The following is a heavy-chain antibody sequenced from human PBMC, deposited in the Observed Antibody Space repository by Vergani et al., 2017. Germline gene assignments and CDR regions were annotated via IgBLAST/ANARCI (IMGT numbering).Heavy chain of an antibody. CDR2: ISYDGSNK. D-gene: IGHD3-22*01. Sequence: VQLVESGGGLVQPGGSLRLSCAASGFTFSSYAMHWVRQAPGKGLEWVAVISYDGSNKYYAGSVKGRFTISRDNAKNSLYLQMNSLRAEDTAVYYCARNNYYDSSGYYGGGGFDFDYWGQGTLVTVSS. J-gene: IGHJ4*02. CDR3: ARNNYYDSSGYYGGGGFDFDY. V-gene: IGHV3-30*04. CDR1: GFTFSSYA.